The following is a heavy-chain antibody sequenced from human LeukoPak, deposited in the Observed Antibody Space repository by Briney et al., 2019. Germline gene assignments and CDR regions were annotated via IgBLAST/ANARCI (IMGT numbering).Heavy chain of an antibody. CDR2: FDPVDGKT. V-gene: IGHV1-24*01. D-gene: IGHD2-8*02. Sequence: ASVTVSCKVSGYTLTELSMHWVRHAPGKGLEWMGGFDPVDGKTVYAQKLQGRVTMTEDTSTDTAYMELSSLRSEDTAVYYCASYIWSMSYFDYWGQGTPVTVSS. J-gene: IGHJ4*02. CDR3: ASYIWSMSYFDY. CDR1: GYTLTELS.